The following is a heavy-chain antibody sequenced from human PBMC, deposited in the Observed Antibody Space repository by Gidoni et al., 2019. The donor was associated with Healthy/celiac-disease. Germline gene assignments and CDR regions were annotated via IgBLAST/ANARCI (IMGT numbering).Heavy chain of an antibody. CDR1: GGSISSYY. CDR2: IYYSGST. Sequence: QVQLQESGPGLVKPSETLSLTCTVSGGSISSYYWSWIRQPPGKGLEWIGYIYYSGSTNYNPSLKSRVTISVDTSKNQFSLKLSSVTAADTAVYYCARGSYYDFWSGYSSFRYFDLWGRGTLVTVS. D-gene: IGHD3-3*01. V-gene: IGHV4-59*01. J-gene: IGHJ2*01. CDR3: ARGSYYDFWSGYSSFRYFDL.